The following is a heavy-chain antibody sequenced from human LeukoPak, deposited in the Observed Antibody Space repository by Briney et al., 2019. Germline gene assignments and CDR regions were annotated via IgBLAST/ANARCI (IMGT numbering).Heavy chain of an antibody. CDR3: ANIQLWSDYNWFDP. CDR2: IYPGDSDT. Sequence: GASLQISCKGSGYSFTSYWIGWVRQLPGKGLEWMGIIYPGDSDTRYSPSFQGQVTISADKSISTAYLQWSSLKASDTAMYYCANIQLWSDYNWFDPWGQGTLVTVSS. V-gene: IGHV5-51*01. CDR1: GYSFTSYW. J-gene: IGHJ5*02. D-gene: IGHD5-18*01.